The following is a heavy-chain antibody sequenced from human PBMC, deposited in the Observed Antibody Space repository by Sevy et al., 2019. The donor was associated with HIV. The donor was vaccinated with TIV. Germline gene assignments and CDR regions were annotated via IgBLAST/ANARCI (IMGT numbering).Heavy chain of an antibody. J-gene: IGHJ4*02. CDR2: LKSKADGGTV. CDR3: TRWKGLQSIFDY. CDR1: GFTFGDYV. D-gene: IGHD1-1*01. V-gene: IGHV3-49*04. Sequence: GGSLRLSCTTFGFTFGDYVMNWVRQAPGKGLEWVVFLKSKADGGTVDDAASVKGRFTISRDDSKSIAYLQMNDLTTEDTGVYYCTRWKGLQSIFDYWGQGALVTVSS.